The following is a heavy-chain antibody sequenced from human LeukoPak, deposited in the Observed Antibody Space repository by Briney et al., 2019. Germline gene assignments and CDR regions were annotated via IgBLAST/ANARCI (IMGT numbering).Heavy chain of an antibody. V-gene: IGHV3-11*04. CDR1: GFTFSDYY. CDR3: ATLTVTVTADY. Sequence: GGSLRLSCAASGFTFSDYYMSWIRQAPGKGLEWVSYISSSGSTIYYADSVKGRFTISRDNAKNSLYLQMNSLRAEDTAVYYCATLTVTVTADYWGQGTLVTVSS. J-gene: IGHJ4*02. CDR2: ISSSGSTI. D-gene: IGHD4-17*01.